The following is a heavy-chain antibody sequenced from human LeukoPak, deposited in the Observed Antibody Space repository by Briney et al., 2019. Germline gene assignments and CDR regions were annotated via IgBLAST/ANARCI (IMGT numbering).Heavy chain of an antibody. CDR1: GGSISSRSYY. CDR2: IFDSGKT. J-gene: IGHJ5*02. Sequence: PSETLSLTCIVSGGSISSRSYYWDWLRQPPGKGLEWIGNIFDSGKTHYNPSRRRRLTMSVETSKNQFSLRLSSVNAADTAVYFCAREGTSGGLNWLAPWGQGTLVTLSS. CDR3: AREGTSGGLNWLAP. V-gene: IGHV4-39*07. D-gene: IGHD3-10*01.